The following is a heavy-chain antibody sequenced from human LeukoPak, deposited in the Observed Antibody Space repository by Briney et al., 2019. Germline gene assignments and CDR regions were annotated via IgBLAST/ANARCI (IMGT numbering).Heavy chain of an antibody. CDR2: IYYSGST. J-gene: IGHJ4*02. V-gene: IGHV4-39*07. CDR1: GGSISSSSYY. Sequence: SETLSLTCTVSGGSISSSSYYWGWIRQPPGKGLEWIGSIYYSGSTYYNPSLKSRVTISVDTSKNQFSLKLSSVTAADTAVYYCAREVGKAAAGPRRYYFDYWGQGTLVTVSS. CDR3: AREVGKAAAGPRRYYFDY. D-gene: IGHD6-13*01.